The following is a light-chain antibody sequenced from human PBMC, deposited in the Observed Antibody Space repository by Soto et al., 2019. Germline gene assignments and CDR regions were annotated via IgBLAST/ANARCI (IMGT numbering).Light chain of an antibody. CDR1: QSISKW. J-gene: IGKJ1*01. CDR2: ETS. V-gene: IGKV1-5*01. CDR3: QQYNNWHSWT. Sequence: DIQMTQSPSTLSASVGDRVTIPCRASQSISKWLAWHQQKPGKAPKLLMYETSRLESGVPSRFSGSGSGTEFTLTISSLQSEDFAVYYCQQYNNWHSWTFGQGTKVDIK.